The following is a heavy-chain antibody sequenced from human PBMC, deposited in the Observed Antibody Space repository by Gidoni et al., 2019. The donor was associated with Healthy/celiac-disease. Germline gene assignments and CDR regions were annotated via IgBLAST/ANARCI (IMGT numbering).Heavy chain of an antibody. CDR1: GFTFSSYS. CDR3: AREEVAAAGFCFDY. CDR2: LSSSSSYI. V-gene: IGHV3-21*01. J-gene: IGHJ4*02. Sequence: EVQLVESGGGLVKPGGSLRLSCAASGFTFSSYSMNWVRQAPGKGLEWVSSLSSSSSYIYYADSVKGRFTISRDNAKNSLYLQMNSLRAEDTAVYYCAREEVAAAGFCFDYWGQGTLVTVSS. D-gene: IGHD6-13*01.